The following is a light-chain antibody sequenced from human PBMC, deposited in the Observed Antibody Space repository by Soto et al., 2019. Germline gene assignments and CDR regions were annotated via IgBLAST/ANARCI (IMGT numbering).Light chain of an antibody. V-gene: IGKV1-39*01. Sequence: DIQMTQSPSSLSASVGDRITITCRASQNVGTYLSWYQQRSGKAPKLLIYAASNLQSGVSSRFSGSGSGTDFTLAIISLQPEDFATYFCQQSYNTSLTFGGGTKVEI. J-gene: IGKJ4*01. CDR1: QNVGTY. CDR2: AAS. CDR3: QQSYNTSLT.